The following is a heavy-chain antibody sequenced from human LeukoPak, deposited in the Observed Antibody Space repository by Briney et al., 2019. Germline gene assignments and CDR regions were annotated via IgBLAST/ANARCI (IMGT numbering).Heavy chain of an antibody. CDR1: GYSFTSGHY. CDR2: IYHTGSA. V-gene: IGHV4-38-2*01. Sequence: SETLSLTCSVSGYSFTSGHYWGWIRQPPGKGLEWIANIYHTGSAHYNPSLKSRVTISVDTSTNQFSLKLSSVTAADTAVYYCARYCTSTTCILRGFDYWGHGTLVTVSS. CDR3: ARYCTSTTCILRGFDY. J-gene: IGHJ4*01. D-gene: IGHD2-2*01.